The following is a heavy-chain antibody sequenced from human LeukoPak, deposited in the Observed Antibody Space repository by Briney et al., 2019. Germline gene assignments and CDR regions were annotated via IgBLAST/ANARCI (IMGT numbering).Heavy chain of an antibody. CDR1: GFTFSSYG. CDR3: AKGHQWYYDLSVYFDY. J-gene: IGHJ4*02. Sequence: GGSLRLSCAASGFTFSSYGMHWVRQAPGKGLEWVAVISYDGSNKYYADSVKGRFTISRDNSKNTLYLQMNSLRAEDTAVYYCAKGHQWYYDLSVYFDYWGQGTLVTVSS. V-gene: IGHV3-30*18. D-gene: IGHD3/OR15-3a*01. CDR2: ISYDGSNK.